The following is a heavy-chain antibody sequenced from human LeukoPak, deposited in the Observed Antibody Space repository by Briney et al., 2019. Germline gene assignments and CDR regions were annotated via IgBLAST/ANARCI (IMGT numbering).Heavy chain of an antibody. V-gene: IGHV3-30*01. CDR2: ISHDGTNK. CDR3: ASEDVDTGDF. CDR1: GFTFTNAG. D-gene: IGHD5-18*01. J-gene: IGHJ4*02. Sequence: GRSLRLSCAASGFTFTNAGIHWVRLAPGKGLEWVSFISHDGTNKYYSDSVDGRFTVSRLNSQNTVFLQMTDLRPDDTATYYCASEDVDTGDFWGQGTLVTVSS.